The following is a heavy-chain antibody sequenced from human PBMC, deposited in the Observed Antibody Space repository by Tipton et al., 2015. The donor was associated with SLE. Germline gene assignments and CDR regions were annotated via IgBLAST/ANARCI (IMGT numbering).Heavy chain of an antibody. J-gene: IGHJ3*02. CDR1: GGSISSGSYY. D-gene: IGHD5-12*01. CDR2: IYTSGST. CDR3: ARVLGGYDLSDAFDI. V-gene: IGHV4-61*02. Sequence: TLSLTCTVSGGSISSGSYYWSWIRQPAGKGLEWIGRIYTSGSTNYNPSLKSRVTLSVDTSKNQFSLKLSSVTAADTAVYYCARVLGGYDLSDAFDIWGQGTMVTVSS.